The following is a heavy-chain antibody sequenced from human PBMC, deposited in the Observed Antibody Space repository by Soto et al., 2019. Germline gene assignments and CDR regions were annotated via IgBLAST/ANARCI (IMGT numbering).Heavy chain of an antibody. V-gene: IGHV3-30*18. CDR1: GFTFSSYG. CDR3: AKQVKGYCSSTSCYAYYGMDV. Sequence: PGGSLRLSCAASGFTFSSYGMHWVRQAPGKGLEWVAVISYDGSNKYYADSVKGRFTISRDNSKNTLYLQMNSLRAEDTAVYYCAKQVKGYCSSTSCYAYYGMDVWGQGTPVTVSS. D-gene: IGHD2-2*01. CDR2: ISYDGSNK. J-gene: IGHJ6*02.